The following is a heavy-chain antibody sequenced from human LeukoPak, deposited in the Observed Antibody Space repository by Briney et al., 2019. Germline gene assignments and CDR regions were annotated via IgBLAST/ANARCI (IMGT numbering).Heavy chain of an antibody. V-gene: IGHV3-15*01. Sequence: GGSLTLSCAASGFTFSNAWMSWVRQAPGKGLEWVGRIKSKTDGGTTDYAAPVKGRFTISRDDSKNTLYLQMNSLNTEDTAVYYCLRDWYGSGSYWQIRESYFDYWGQGTLVTVSS. J-gene: IGHJ4*02. D-gene: IGHD3-10*01. CDR1: GFTFSNAW. CDR2: IKSKTDGGTT. CDR3: LRDWYGSGSYWQIRESYFDY.